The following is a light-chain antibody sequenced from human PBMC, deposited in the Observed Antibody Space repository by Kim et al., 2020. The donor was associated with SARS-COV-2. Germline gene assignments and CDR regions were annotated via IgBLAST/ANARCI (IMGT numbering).Light chain of an antibody. CDR3: QLRTNWPPRIT. CDR2: DAS. Sequence: PGERATLYCRAIQIVANYLAWFQQKPGQAPRLLIYDASNRATGIPPRFSGSGSGTDFTLTISSLEPEDFAVYYCQLRTNWPPRITFGGGTKVDIK. V-gene: IGKV3-11*01. CDR1: QIVANY. J-gene: IGKJ4*02.